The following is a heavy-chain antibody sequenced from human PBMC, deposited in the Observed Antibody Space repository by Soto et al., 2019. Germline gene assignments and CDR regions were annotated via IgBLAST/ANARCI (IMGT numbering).Heavy chain of an antibody. D-gene: IGHD3-16*02. J-gene: IGHJ4*02. CDR1: GGSISNSNYY. CDR2: IYYSGST. Sequence: SETLSLTCTVSGGSISNSNYYWGWIRQPPGKGLEWIGSIYYSGSTYYNPSLKSRVTIPVDTSKNQFSLNLRSVTAADTAVYYCARQIYDFVWGTYRPFYFDYWGQGTLVTVSS. V-gene: IGHV4-39*01. CDR3: ARQIYDFVWGTYRPFYFDY.